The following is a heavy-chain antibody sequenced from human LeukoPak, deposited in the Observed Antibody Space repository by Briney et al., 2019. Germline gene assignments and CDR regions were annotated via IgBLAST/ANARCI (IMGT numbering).Heavy chain of an antibody. V-gene: IGHV4-39*07. CDR3: ARSPPQKLERRVFDY. CDR2: IYYSGGT. Sequence: SETLSLTCTVSGGSISSSSYYWGWIRQPPGKGLEWIGSIYYSGGTYYNPSLKSRVTISVDTSKNQFSLKLISVTAADTAVYYCARSPPQKLERRVFDYWGQGTLVTVSS. CDR1: GGSISSSSYY. D-gene: IGHD1-1*01. J-gene: IGHJ4*02.